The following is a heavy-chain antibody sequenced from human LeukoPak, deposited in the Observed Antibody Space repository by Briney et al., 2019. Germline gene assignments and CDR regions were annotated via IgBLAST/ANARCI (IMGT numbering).Heavy chain of an antibody. CDR2: ITSRGSTT. Sequence: GGSLRLSCTASGFTFSNYEMNWVRQAPGKGLEWVSYITSRGSTTSYADPVKGRFTISRDNSKNTLYLQMNSLRAEDTAVYSCAKETDYNYIYYFDYWGQGTLVTVSS. CDR1: GFTFSNYE. V-gene: IGHV3-48*03. D-gene: IGHD5-24*01. J-gene: IGHJ4*02. CDR3: AKETDYNYIYYFDY.